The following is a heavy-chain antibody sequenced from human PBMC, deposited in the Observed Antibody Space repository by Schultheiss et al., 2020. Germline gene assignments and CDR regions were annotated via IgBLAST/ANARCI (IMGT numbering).Heavy chain of an antibody. J-gene: IGHJ4*02. CDR3: ARESAGYGDFDY. Sequence: SETLSLTCTVSGGSISSYYWSWIRQHPGKGLEWIGYIYYSGSTYYNPSLKSRVTISVDTSKNQFSLKLSSVTAADTAVYYCARESAGYGDFDYWGQGTLVTVSS. V-gene: IGHV4-4*08. D-gene: IGHD4-17*01. CDR2: IYYSGST. CDR1: GGSISSYY.